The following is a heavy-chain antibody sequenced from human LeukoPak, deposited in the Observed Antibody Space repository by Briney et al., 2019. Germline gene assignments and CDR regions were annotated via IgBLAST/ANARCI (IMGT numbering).Heavy chain of an antibody. V-gene: IGHV4-39*02. D-gene: IGHD3-22*01. Sequence: SGTLSLTCNVSGGAVTGSTYYWAWIRQPPGKGLELIGSMYYSGSTFYTPSLKSRVTISVDTSKNHFSLKLTSVTAADTATYYCARHYYDNTGYYYLDYWGQGTLVTVSS. CDR3: ARHYYDNTGYYYLDY. CDR2: MYYSGST. J-gene: IGHJ4*02. CDR1: GGAVTGSTYY.